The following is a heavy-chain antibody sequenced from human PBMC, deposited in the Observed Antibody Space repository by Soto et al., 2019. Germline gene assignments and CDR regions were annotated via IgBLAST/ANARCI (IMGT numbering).Heavy chain of an antibody. CDR1: GGSISSGGYY. J-gene: IGHJ6*02. CDR3: ARASGDYYYGMDV. CDR2: IYYSGST. Sequence: SETLSLTCTVSGGSISSGGYYWSWIRQHPGKGLEWIGYIYYSGSTYYNPSLKSRVTISVDTSKNQFSLKLSSVTAADTAVYYRARASGDYYYGMDVWGQGTTVTVSS. V-gene: IGHV4-31*03.